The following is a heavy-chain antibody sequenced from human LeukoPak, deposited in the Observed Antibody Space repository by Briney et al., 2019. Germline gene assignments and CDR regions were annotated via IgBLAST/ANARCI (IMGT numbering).Heavy chain of an antibody. CDR1: GFTFKNAW. CDR2: VMTKTDGGTR. Sequence: PGGSLRLSCAASGFTFKNAWTKWVRQAPGEGLEWVARVMTKTDGGTRDYAAPVKGRFTISRDDSKNTLYLQMNSLKIEGTVVYYCSPQWRAFDYWGEGALVTVSS. D-gene: IGHD6-19*01. J-gene: IGHJ4*02. CDR3: SPQWRAFDY. V-gene: IGHV3-15*07.